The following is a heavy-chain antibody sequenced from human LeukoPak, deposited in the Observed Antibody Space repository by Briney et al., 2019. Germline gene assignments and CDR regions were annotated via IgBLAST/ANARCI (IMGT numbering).Heavy chain of an antibody. CDR1: GYTFTGNY. V-gene: IGHV1-2*02. J-gene: IGHJ4*02. CDR3: ANLHPAKHC. CDR2: INPNSRDT. Sequence: ASVKVSCKASGYTFTGNYLHWVRQAPGQGLEWMGWINPNSRDTNYAQKFQGRVTMTRDTSISTAYMELSRLTSDDTAIYYCANLHPAKHCWGQGTLVTVSS.